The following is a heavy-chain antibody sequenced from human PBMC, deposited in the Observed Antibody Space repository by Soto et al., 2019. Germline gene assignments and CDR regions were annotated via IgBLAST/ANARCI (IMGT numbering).Heavy chain of an antibody. CDR2: IYDSGIT. CDR1: GRSINSYY. J-gene: IGHJ4*02. Sequence: SETLSLTCNVSGRSINSYYWSWVRQPPGKGLEWIGYIYDSGITSYNPSLKSRVTMSADTSKNQFSLKLTSVTGADTAVYYCARTYDSNGYANEFDSWGQGILVTVSS. CDR3: ARTYDSNGYANEFDS. V-gene: IGHV4-59*01. D-gene: IGHD3-22*01.